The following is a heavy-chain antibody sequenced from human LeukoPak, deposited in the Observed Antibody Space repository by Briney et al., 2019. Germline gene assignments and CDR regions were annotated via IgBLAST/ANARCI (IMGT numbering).Heavy chain of an antibody. D-gene: IGHD1-26*01. V-gene: IGHV4-39*07. CDR2: IYYSGST. Sequence: SETLSLTCTVSGGSISSSSYYWGWIRQPPGKGLEWIGSIYYSGSTYYNPPLKSRVTISVDTSKNQFSLKLSSVTAADTAVYYCAREEGRGSYQIFDYWGQGTLVTVSS. J-gene: IGHJ4*02. CDR1: GGSISSSSYY. CDR3: AREEGRGSYQIFDY.